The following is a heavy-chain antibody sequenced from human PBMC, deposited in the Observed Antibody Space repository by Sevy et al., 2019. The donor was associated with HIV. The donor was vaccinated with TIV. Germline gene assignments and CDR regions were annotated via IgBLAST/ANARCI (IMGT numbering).Heavy chain of an antibody. CDR2: ISSSSSYI. J-gene: IGHJ4*02. CDR1: GFTFSSYS. Sequence: GGSLRLSCAASGFTFSSYSMNWVRQAPGKGLEWVSSISSSSSYIYYADSVKGRFTISRDNAKNSLDLQMNSLRAEDTAVYYCAREGSTYYDYIWGSYRYDYWGQGTLVTVSS. CDR3: AREGSTYYDYIWGSYRYDY. V-gene: IGHV3-21*01. D-gene: IGHD3-16*02.